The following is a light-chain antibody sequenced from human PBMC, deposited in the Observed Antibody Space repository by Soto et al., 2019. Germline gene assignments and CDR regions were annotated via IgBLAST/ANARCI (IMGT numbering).Light chain of an antibody. CDR1: ESVSANY. J-gene: IGKJ5*01. V-gene: IGKV3-20*01. CDR2: GAS. Sequence: ETVLTQSPGTLSLSPGERATLSCRASESVSANYLAWHQQKPGQAPRLLISGASSRATGIPDRFSGSGSGTDFTLPISRLEPEDFAVYYCHQYGSAPISFGQGTRLEIK. CDR3: HQYGSAPIS.